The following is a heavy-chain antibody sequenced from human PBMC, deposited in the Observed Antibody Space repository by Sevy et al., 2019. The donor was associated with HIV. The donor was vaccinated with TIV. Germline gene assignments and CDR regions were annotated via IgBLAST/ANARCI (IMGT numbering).Heavy chain of an antibody. V-gene: IGHV3-23*01. CDR3: AREGCTQPHDY. J-gene: IGHJ4*02. Sequence: GGSLRLSCAASGFTFAKYSMSWVRLAPGKGLEWVSTFSFGCGRINYADSVKGRFTISRDDSKNTLFLQMNSLRAEDTATSFCAREGCTQPHDYWGQGTLVTVSS. D-gene: IGHD2-8*01. CDR2: FSFGCGRI. CDR1: GFTFAKYS.